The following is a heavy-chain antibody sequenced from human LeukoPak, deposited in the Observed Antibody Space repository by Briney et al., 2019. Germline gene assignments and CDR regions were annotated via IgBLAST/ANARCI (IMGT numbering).Heavy chain of an antibody. CDR2: ISWNSGSI. D-gene: IGHD1-26*01. CDR1: GFTFDGYA. Sequence: GGSLRLSCAASGFTFDGYAMPWVRQAPGKGLEWVSGISWNSGSIGYADSVKGRFTISRDNAKNSLYLQMNSLRAKDTALYYCAKDQGSYLTLTGDYWGQGTLVTVSS. J-gene: IGHJ4*02. V-gene: IGHV3-9*01. CDR3: AKDQGSYLTLTGDY.